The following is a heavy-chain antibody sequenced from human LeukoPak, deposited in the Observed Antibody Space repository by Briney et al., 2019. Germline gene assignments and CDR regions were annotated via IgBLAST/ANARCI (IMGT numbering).Heavy chain of an antibody. V-gene: IGHV3-53*01. CDR3: ARDVRPHYYDSSGYFDY. Sequence: GGSLRLSCAASGVTVSSNYMSWVRQAPGKGLEWVSVIYSGGSTYYADSVKGRFTISRDNSKNTLYLQMNSLRAEDTAVYYCARDVRPHYYDSSGYFDYWGQGTLVTVSS. D-gene: IGHD3-22*01. J-gene: IGHJ4*02. CDR1: GVTVSSNY. CDR2: IYSGGST.